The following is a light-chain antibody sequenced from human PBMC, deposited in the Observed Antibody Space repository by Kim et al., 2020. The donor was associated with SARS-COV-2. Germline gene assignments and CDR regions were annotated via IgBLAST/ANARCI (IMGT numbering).Light chain of an antibody. CDR2: DTF. CDR1: QSVGNF. Sequence: LSPGESATRSCRASQSVGNFLAWYQQKPGQSPRLVIYDTFNRATAIPARFRGSGSGTDFALTISSLEPEDFAVYYCQQRYNWPLTFGGGTKVDIK. CDR3: QQRYNWPLT. J-gene: IGKJ4*01. V-gene: IGKV3-11*01.